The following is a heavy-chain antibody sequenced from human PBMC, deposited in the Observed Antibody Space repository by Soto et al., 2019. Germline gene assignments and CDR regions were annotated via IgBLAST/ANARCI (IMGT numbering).Heavy chain of an antibody. CDR3: AREYYYTMDV. CDR1: GVTFRDYY. V-gene: IGHV3-11*05. CDR2: IDSSTKYT. Sequence: QVQLVESGGGLVRPGGSLRLSCEASGVTFRDYYMTWFRQAPGKGLEWLSYIDSSTKYTNYADSVKGRFTISRDNAKNSLYLQMNSLRADDTALYYCAREYYYTMDVLGQGTMVTVSS. J-gene: IGHJ6*02.